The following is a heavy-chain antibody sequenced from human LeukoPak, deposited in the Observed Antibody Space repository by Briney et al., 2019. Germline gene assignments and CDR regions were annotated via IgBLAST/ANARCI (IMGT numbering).Heavy chain of an antibody. V-gene: IGHV4-39*01. CDR1: GGSISSSSYY. CDR3: ARSADCSSTSCYWGYYYYYMDV. CDR2: IYYSGST. D-gene: IGHD2-2*01. Sequence: SETLSLTCTVSGGSISSSSYYWGWIRQPPGKGLEWIGSIYYSGSTYYNPSLKSRVTISVDTSKNQFSLKLSSVTAADTAVYYCARSADCSSTSCYWGYYYYYMDVWGKGTTVTISS. J-gene: IGHJ6*03.